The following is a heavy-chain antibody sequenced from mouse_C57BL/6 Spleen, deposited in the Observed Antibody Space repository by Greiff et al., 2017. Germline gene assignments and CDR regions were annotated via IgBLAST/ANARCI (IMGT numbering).Heavy chain of an antibody. CDR1: GYSITSGYY. V-gene: IGHV3-6*01. J-gene: IGHJ4*01. D-gene: IGHD2-1*01. CDR3: ARGGNGYAMDY. CDR2: ISYDGSN. Sequence: ESGPGLVKPSQSLSLTCSVPGYSITSGYYWNWIRQFPGNKLEWMGYISYDGSNNYNPFLKNRISITRDTSKNQFFLKLNSVTTEDTATYYCARGGNGYAMDYGGQGTSVTVSS.